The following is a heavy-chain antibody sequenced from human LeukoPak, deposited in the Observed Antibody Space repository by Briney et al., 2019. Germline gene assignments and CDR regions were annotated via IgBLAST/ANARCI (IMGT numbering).Heavy chain of an antibody. V-gene: IGHV4-39*07. CDR1: GGSVSSSNYN. CDR2: IYYSGST. CDR3: ARVPVSGYYYYYMDV. D-gene: IGHD6-25*01. Sequence: SETLSLTCTVSGGSVSSSNYNWGWIRQPPGKGLEWIGSIYYSGSTYYNPSLKSRVTISVDTSKNQFSLKLSSVTAADTAVYYCARVPVSGYYYYYMDVWGKGTTVTVSS. J-gene: IGHJ6*03.